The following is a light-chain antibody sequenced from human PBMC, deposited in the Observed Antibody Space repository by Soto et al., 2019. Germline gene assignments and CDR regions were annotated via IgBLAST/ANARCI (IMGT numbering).Light chain of an antibody. J-gene: IGKJ1*01. CDR3: QQSYSLTRT. CDR1: QNIIDY. Sequence: DIQVTQSPSSLSASVGDKVTITCRASQNIIDYLNWYQQRPGTPPKLLIYRASNLQSEVPSMFSGSGSWTDFSLTISSLQHEDFATYYCQQSYSLTRTFGQGTRV. CDR2: RAS. V-gene: IGKV1-39*01.